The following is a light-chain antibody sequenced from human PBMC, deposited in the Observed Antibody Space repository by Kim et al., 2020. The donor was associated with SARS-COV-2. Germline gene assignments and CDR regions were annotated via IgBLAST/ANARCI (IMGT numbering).Light chain of an antibody. CDR3: QAWDSSIYV. V-gene: IGLV3-1*01. CDR2: QDS. J-gene: IGLJ1*01. CDR1: KLGDKY. Sequence: SGSPGQTASITCSGDKLGDKYACWYQQKPGQSPVLVIYQDSKRPSGIPERFSGSNSGNTATLTISGTQAMDEADYYCQAWDSSIYVFGTGTKVTVL.